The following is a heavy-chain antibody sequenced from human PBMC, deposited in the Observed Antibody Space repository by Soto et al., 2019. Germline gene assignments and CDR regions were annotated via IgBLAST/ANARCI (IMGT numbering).Heavy chain of an antibody. CDR3: ARGQVAAAGTGFRWFDP. J-gene: IGHJ5*02. D-gene: IGHD6-13*01. CDR1: GGSFSGYY. CDR2: INHSGST. Sequence: SETLSLTCAVYGGSFSGYYWSWIRQPPGKGLEWIGEINHSGSTNYNPSLKSRVTISVDTSKNQFSLKLSSVTAADTAVYYCARGQVAAAGTGFRWFDPWGQGTLVTVSS. V-gene: IGHV4-34*01.